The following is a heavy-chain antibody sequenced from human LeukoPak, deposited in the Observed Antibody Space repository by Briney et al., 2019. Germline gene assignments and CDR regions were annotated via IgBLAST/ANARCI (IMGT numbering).Heavy chain of an antibody. CDR2: ISPDGDGK. Sequence: GGSLRLSCTASGFTSRNSWMSWVRQAPAKGLEWVAQISPDGDGKYYVDSVKGRFTVSRDNAEKSLSLQMNSLRAEDTAVYYCVMWGSYQSFWGQGILVIASS. D-gene: IGHD3-16*02. J-gene: IGHJ4*02. V-gene: IGHV3-7*02. CDR1: GFTSRNSW. CDR3: VMWGSYQSF.